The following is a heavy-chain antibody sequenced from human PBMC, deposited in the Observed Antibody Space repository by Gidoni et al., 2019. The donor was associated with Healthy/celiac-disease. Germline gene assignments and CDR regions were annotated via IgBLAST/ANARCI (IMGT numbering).Heavy chain of an antibody. D-gene: IGHD2-2*01. CDR1: GGPISSYY. Sequence: QVQLQESGPGRVRPSETLSLTCTVPGGPISSYYWSWIRQPPGKGLEWIRYIYYSGSTNYNPAHKSRVTITVDTTKNQFSLKLSSVTAADTAVYYCAREVSTSVGYFDYWGQGTLVTVSS. CDR3: AREVSTSVGYFDY. CDR2: IYYSGST. V-gene: IGHV4-59*01. J-gene: IGHJ4*02.